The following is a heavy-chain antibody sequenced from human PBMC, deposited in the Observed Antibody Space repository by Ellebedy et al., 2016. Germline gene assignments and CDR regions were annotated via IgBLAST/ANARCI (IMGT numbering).Heavy chain of an antibody. V-gene: IGHV1-24*01. D-gene: IGHD3-16*01. J-gene: IGHJ3*02. Sequence: ASVKVSCKVSGYTLTELSMHWVRQAPGKGLEWMGGFDPEDGETIYAQKFQGRVTMTEDTSTDTAYMELSSLRSEDTAVYYCATDRRQLRGDDAFDIWGQGTMVTVSS. CDR1: GYTLTELS. CDR2: FDPEDGET. CDR3: ATDRRQLRGDDAFDI.